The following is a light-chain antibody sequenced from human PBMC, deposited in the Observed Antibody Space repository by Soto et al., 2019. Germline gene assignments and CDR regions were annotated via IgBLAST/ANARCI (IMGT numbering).Light chain of an antibody. Sequence: EIVMTQSPATLSVSPGERATLSCRASQSVSSDLAWYQQKPGQTPSLLIYAASTRATGIPARFSGSGSGTEFTLTISSLQSEDFVVYYCQQYHNWPRTFGQGTKVEI. CDR2: AAS. CDR1: QSVSSD. V-gene: IGKV3-15*01. CDR3: QQYHNWPRT. J-gene: IGKJ1*01.